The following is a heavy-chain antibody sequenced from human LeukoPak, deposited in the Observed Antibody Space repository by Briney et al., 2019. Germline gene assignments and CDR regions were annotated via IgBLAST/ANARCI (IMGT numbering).Heavy chain of an antibody. V-gene: IGHV3-23*01. CDR3: AKGTGSYYFRFDY. Sequence: GGSLRLSCAASGFTFSSYAMSWVRQAPGKGLEWVSTISGSGGSTYYADSVKGRFTISSDNSKNTLYLQMNSLRAEDTAVYYCAKGTGSYYFRFDYWGQGTLVTVSS. J-gene: IGHJ4*02. CDR1: GFTFSSYA. D-gene: IGHD1-26*01. CDR2: ISGSGGST.